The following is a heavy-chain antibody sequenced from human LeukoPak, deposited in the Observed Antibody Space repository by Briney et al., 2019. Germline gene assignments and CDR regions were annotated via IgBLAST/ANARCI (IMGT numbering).Heavy chain of an antibody. CDR1: GCTFINYG. J-gene: IGHJ5*02. V-gene: IGHV1-18*01. Sequence: GASVTVSFMSSGCTFINYGISGVRPAPGRGGEGMGWISAYNGNTNYPQKLQGRVTMTTDTTTSTAYMELRSLRSDDTAVYYCARDDIAAAGTAGHPWGQGTLVTVSS. CDR2: ISAYNGNT. D-gene: IGHD6-13*01. CDR3: ARDDIAAAGTAGHP.